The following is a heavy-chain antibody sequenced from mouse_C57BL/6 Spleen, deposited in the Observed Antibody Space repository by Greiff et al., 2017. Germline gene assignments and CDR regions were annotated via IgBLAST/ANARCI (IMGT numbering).Heavy chain of an antibody. D-gene: IGHD2-3*01. J-gene: IGHJ4*01. Sequence: VQLQQPGAELVMPGASVKLSCKASGYTFTSYWMHWVKQRPGQGLEWIGEIDPSDSYTNYNQKFKGKYTLTVDKSSSTAYMQLSSLTSEDSAVYYCAREMGRYYAMDYWGQGTSVTVSS. CDR3: AREMGRYYAMDY. CDR1: GYTFTSYW. V-gene: IGHV1-69*01. CDR2: IDPSDSYT.